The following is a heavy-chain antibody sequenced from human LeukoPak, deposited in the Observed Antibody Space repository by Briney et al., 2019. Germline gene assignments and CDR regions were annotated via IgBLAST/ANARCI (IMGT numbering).Heavy chain of an antibody. V-gene: IGHV5-51*01. J-gene: IGHJ5*02. CDR2: IYPGDSDT. CDR1: GYSFSSYW. Sequence: GESLKISCKGSGYSFSSYWIDWVRQMPGKGLEWMGMIYPGDSDTRYSPSFQGQVTISADKSISTAYMQWSSLKASDSAMYYCTRREVGARDWFGPWGQGTLVTVSS. D-gene: IGHD1-26*01. CDR3: TRREVGARDWFGP.